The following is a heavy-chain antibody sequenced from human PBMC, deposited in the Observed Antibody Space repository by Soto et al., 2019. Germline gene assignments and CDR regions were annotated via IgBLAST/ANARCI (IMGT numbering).Heavy chain of an antibody. D-gene: IGHD6-6*01. CDR3: ARGVAARPDYYYYGMDV. CDR1: GGSISSYY. Sequence: SETLSLTCTVSGGSISSYYWSWIRQPPWKGLEWIGYIYYSGSTNYNPSLKSRVTISVDTSKNQFSLKLSSVTAADTAVYYCARGVAARPDYYYYGMDVWGQGTTVTVSS. CDR2: IYYSGST. V-gene: IGHV4-59*01. J-gene: IGHJ6*02.